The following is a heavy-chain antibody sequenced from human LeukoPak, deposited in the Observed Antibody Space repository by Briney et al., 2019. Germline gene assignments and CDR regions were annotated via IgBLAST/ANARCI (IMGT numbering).Heavy chain of an antibody. J-gene: IGHJ4*02. CDR1: GFTFSSCW. CDR2: IKQDGTEK. Sequence: GGSLRLSCAACGFTFSSCWMRWVRPAPGKGLEGVANIKQDGTEKYYVDSVKGRFTISRDSAKNSLYLQMNSLRAEDTAAYYCARAQLWFGTYYFDYWGQGTLVTVSS. V-gene: IGHV3-7*04. CDR3: ARAQLWFGTYYFDY. D-gene: IGHD3-10*01.